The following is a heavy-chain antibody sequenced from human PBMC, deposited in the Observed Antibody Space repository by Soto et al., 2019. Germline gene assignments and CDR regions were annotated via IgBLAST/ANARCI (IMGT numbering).Heavy chain of an antibody. CDR2: ISGSGGST. CDR3: AKVMVKNWFDP. CDR1: GFTFSSYA. D-gene: IGHD5-18*01. V-gene: IGHV3-23*01. Sequence: PGGSLRLSCAASGFTFSSYAMSWVRQAPGKGLEWVSGISGSGGSTYYADSVKGRFSISRDNSKNTLYRQMNSPRAEDTAVYYCAKVMVKNWFDPWGKGTLVTVSS. J-gene: IGHJ5*02.